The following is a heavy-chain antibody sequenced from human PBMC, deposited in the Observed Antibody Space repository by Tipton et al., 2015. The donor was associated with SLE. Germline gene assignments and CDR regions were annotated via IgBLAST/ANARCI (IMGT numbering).Heavy chain of an antibody. CDR2: INPNSGGT. CDR1: GYTFTGDH. Sequence: QSGAEVKKPGASVKVSCKASGYTFTGDHIHWVRQAPGQGLEWMGWINPNSGGTDYAQKFQGRVTMTRATSITTVYMELSSLRSDDTAVYYCARDNGSHADYWGQGTLVTVSS. J-gene: IGHJ4*02. D-gene: IGHD2-15*01. CDR3: ARDNGSHADY. V-gene: IGHV1-2*02.